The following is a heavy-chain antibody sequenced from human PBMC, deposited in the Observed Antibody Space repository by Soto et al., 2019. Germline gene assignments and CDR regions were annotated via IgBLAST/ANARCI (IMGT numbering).Heavy chain of an antibody. CDR2: IFHTGST. V-gene: IGHV4-4*02. D-gene: IGHD3-16*01. J-gene: IGHJ4*02. CDR3: ARAGTLSSWKGSYDDY. Sequence: QLQLQESGPGLVKPSGTLSLTCVGSSGSISSSNWWSWVRQPPGKGLEWIGEIFHTGSTNYNPSLNSRVTISIDKSKTQFSLTLRSVSSADTAVYFCARAGTLSSWKGSYDDYWGQGTLVTVSS. CDR1: SGSISSSNW.